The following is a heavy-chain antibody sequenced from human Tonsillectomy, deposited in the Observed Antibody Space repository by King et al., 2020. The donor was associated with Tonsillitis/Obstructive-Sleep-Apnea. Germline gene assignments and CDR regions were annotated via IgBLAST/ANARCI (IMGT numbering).Heavy chain of an antibody. Sequence: QLVQSGAEVKTPGASVKVSCKASGYTFTWYYIHWVRQARGQGLEWMGIINPSSCVTTYAQKFQGRVTMTTETSASTVYLVLSSLRAEDTAVYYCARDDVVGRYIDSWGQGTLVTVSS. V-gene: IGHV1-46*01. CDR1: GYTFTWYY. D-gene: IGHD1-14*01. CDR2: INPSSCVT. CDR3: ARDDVVGRYIDS. J-gene: IGHJ4*02.